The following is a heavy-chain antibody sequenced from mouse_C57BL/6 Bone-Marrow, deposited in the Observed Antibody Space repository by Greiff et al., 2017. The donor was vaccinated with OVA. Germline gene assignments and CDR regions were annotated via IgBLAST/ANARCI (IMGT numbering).Heavy chain of an antibody. V-gene: IGHV1-81*01. D-gene: IGHD4-1*01. Sequence: VQLQQSGAELARPGASVKLSCKASGYTLTSYGISWVKQRPGQGLEWIGEIYPRSGNTYYNEKFKGKATLTADKSSSTAYMELRSLTSEDSAVYFCALTQYFDVWGTGTTVTASS. CDR2: IYPRSGNT. J-gene: IGHJ1*03. CDR1: GYTLTSYG. CDR3: ALTQYFDV.